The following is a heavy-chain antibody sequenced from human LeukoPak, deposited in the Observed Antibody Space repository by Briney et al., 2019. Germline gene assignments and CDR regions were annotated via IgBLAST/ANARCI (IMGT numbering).Heavy chain of an antibody. CDR2: ISWNSVTK. V-gene: IGHV3-9*01. J-gene: IGHJ4*02. CDR1: GFTFDFDDYA. D-gene: IGHD1-26*01. Sequence: GGSLRLSCAASGFTFDFDDYAMHWVRQVPGKGLEWVAGISWNSVTKAYADSVKGRVTISRDNAKNSLYLQMNSLRAEDTALYYCAKGPPSGSYFYFDYWGQGTLVTVSS. CDR3: AKGPPSGSYFYFDY.